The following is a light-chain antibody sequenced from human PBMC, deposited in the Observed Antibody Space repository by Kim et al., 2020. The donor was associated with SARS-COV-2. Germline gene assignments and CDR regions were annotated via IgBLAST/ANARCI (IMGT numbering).Light chain of an antibody. J-gene: IGLJ3*02. CDR1: SNNVGDEG. CDR3: SAWDSSLSAWV. CDR2: RNN. V-gene: IGLV10-54*04. Sequence: QTATPTCTGNSNNVGDEGAAWLQQHQGHPPRLLTYRNNNRPSGISDRFSASRSGNTASLTISGLQPEDETDYYCSAWDSSLSAWVFGGGTQLTVL.